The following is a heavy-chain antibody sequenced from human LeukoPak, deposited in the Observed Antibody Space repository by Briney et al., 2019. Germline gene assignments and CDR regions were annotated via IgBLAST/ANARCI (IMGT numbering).Heavy chain of an antibody. CDR3: ARASPYYYDSSGAFDAFDI. Sequence: SRTLSLTCTVSGGSISSGGYYWNWIRQHPGKGLEWIGYIYYSGSTYYNPSLKSRVTISVDTSKNQFSLKLSSVTAADTAVYYCARASPYYYDSSGAFDAFDIWGQGTMVTVSS. CDR2: IYYSGST. CDR1: GGSISSGGYY. J-gene: IGHJ3*02. D-gene: IGHD3-22*01. V-gene: IGHV4-31*03.